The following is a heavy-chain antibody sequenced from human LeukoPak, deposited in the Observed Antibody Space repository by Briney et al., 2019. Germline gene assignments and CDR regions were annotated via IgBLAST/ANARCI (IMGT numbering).Heavy chain of an antibody. CDR1: GGSFSGYY. CDR2: INHSGST. J-gene: IGHJ4*02. Sequence: PSETLPLTCAVYGGSFSGYYWSWIRQPPGKGLEWIGEINHSGSTNYNPSLKSRVTISVDTSKNQFSLKLSSVTAADTAVYYCARGPPANVLLWFGEFYFDYWGQGTLVTVSS. D-gene: IGHD3-10*01. V-gene: IGHV4-34*01. CDR3: ARGPPANVLLWFGEFYFDY.